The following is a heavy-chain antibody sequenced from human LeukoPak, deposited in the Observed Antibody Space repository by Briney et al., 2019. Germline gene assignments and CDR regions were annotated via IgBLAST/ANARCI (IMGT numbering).Heavy chain of an antibody. D-gene: IGHD3-22*01. Sequence: GGSLRLSCAASGFTFSHYGMHWVRQAPGKGLEWVAVISYDGSNEYYADSVKGRFITSRDNSKNTLYLQMHSLRAEDTATYYCAKDHDYYDTSGFPFWGQGTLVIVSS. CDR2: ISYDGSNE. V-gene: IGHV3-30*18. J-gene: IGHJ4*02. CDR1: GFTFSHYG. CDR3: AKDHDYYDTSGFPF.